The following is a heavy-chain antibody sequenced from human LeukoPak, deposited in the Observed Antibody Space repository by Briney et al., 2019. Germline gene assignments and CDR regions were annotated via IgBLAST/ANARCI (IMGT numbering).Heavy chain of an antibody. V-gene: IGHV3-30*02. CDR2: IRYDGNNK. J-gene: IGHJ4*02. Sequence: GGSLRLSCAASGFTFSSYGMHWVRQAPGKGLEWVAFIRYDGNNKYYADSVKGRFTISRDNAKNSLYLQMNSLRAEDTAVYYCAGGTGINWGQGTLVTVSS. CDR3: AGGTGIN. D-gene: IGHD3-10*01. CDR1: GFTFSSYG.